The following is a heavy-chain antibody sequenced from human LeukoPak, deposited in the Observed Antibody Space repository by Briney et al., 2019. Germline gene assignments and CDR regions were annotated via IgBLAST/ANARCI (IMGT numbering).Heavy chain of an antibody. CDR2: ISANSGNT. J-gene: IGHJ4*02. CDR1: GYTFTSYG. CDR3: ARAVAGTEIDY. Sequence: GASVKVSCKASGYTFTSYGITWVRQAPGQGLEWMGWISANSGNTNYAQKLQGRVTMTTDTSTSTAYMELRSLRSDDTAVYYCARAVAGTEIDYWGQGSLVTVSS. D-gene: IGHD6-19*01. V-gene: IGHV1-18*01.